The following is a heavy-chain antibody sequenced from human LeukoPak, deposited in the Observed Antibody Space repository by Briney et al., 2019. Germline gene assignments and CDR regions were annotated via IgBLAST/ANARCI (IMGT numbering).Heavy chain of an antibody. CDR3: AREGAVAGIVWFDP. D-gene: IGHD6-19*01. CDR1: GFTFSSYW. Sequence: GGSRRLSCAASGFTFSSYWMSWVRQAPGKGLEWVANIKQDGSEKYYVDSVKGRFTISRDNAKNSLYLQMNSLRAEDTAVYYCAREGAVAGIVWFDPWGQGTLVTVSS. J-gene: IGHJ5*02. V-gene: IGHV3-7*01. CDR2: IKQDGSEK.